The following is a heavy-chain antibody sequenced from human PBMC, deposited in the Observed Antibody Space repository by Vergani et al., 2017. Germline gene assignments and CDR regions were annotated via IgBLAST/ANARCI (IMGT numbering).Heavy chain of an antibody. V-gene: IGHV1-46*03. D-gene: IGHD3-9*01. CDR2: INPSGGHT. CDR1: GYTFSNYY. CDR3: AREPPLTGFFDY. Sequence: QVQVVQSGAEVKKSGASVKVSCKTSGYTFSNYYMHWVRQAPGQGLEWMGIINPSGGHTNYAQKFQGRVTMTRDTSTSTVYIELSSLRSEDTAVYYCAREPPLTGFFDYWVQGTLVAVSS. J-gene: IGHJ4*02.